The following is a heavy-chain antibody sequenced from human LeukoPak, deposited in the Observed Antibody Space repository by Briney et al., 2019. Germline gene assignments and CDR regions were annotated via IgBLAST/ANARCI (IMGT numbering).Heavy chain of an antibody. CDR3: ARGYYYVSGSYYSYYMDV. CDR2: IYSSGST. V-gene: IGHV4-4*07. CDR1: GGSISSYY. Sequence: PSETLSLTCTVSGGSISSYYWSWIRQPAGKGLEWIGRIYSSGSTNYNPSLKSRVTMSVDTSKKQFSLKLSSVTAADTAVYYCARGYYYVSGSYYSYYMDVWGKGTTVTVSS. J-gene: IGHJ6*03. D-gene: IGHD3-10*01.